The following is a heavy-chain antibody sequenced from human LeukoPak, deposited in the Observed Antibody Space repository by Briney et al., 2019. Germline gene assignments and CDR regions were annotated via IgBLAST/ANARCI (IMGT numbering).Heavy chain of an antibody. Sequence: GGSLRLSCAASGFTFSSYWMHWVRQAPGKGLVWVSRIKSDGSSTTYADSVKGRFTICRDNAKNTLYLQMNSLRAEDTAVYYCARGAYITDFWSGSYYYYMDVWGKGNTVTVSS. D-gene: IGHD3-3*01. V-gene: IGHV3-74*01. CDR2: IKSDGSST. CDR1: GFTFSSYW. J-gene: IGHJ6*03. CDR3: ARGAYITDFWSGSYYYYMDV.